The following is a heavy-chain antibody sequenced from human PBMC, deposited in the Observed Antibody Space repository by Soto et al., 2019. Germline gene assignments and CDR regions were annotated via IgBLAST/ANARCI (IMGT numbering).Heavy chain of an antibody. CDR1: GFTFSSYG. CDR3: AKDPYGADFVRFNGMDV. J-gene: IGHJ6*02. CDR2: ISYDGSNK. Sequence: QVQLVESGGGVVQPGRSLRLSCAASGFTFSSYGMHWVRQAPGKGLEWVAVISYDGSNKYYADSVKGRFTISRDNSKNKLYLQMNSLRAEDTAVYYCAKDPYGADFVRFNGMDVWGQGTTVTVSS. V-gene: IGHV3-30*18. D-gene: IGHD4-17*01.